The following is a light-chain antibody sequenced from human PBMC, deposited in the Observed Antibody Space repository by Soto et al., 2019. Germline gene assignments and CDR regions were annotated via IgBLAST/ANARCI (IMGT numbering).Light chain of an antibody. Sequence: EIVMTQSPATLSVSPGERATLSCRASQSVSSNLAWYQQKPGQAPRLLIYGASTRATGIPARFSGSGSGTEFTLTISSLQSEDVAVYYCQQYNSLPTFGQGTKLEIK. CDR3: QQYNSLPT. CDR1: QSVSSN. J-gene: IGKJ2*01. CDR2: GAS. V-gene: IGKV3-15*01.